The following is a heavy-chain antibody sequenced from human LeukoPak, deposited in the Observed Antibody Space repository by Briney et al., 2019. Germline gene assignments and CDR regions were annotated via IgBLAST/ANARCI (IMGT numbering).Heavy chain of an antibody. V-gene: IGHV4-34*01. CDR1: GGSFSGYY. D-gene: IGHD2-2*01. CDR2: INHSGST. J-gene: IGHJ6*02. Sequence: SETPSLTCAVYGGSFSGYYWSWIRQPPGKGLEWIGEINHSGSTNYNPSLKSRVTISVDTSKNQFSLKLSSVTAADTAVYYCARGSRRLGYCSSTSCYSLGSYYYYGMDVWGQGTTVTVSS. CDR3: ARGSRRLGYCSSTSCYSLGSYYYYGMDV.